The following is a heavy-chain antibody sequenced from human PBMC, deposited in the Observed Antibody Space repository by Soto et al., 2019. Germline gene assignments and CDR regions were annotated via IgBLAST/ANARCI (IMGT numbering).Heavy chain of an antibody. J-gene: IGHJ4*02. CDR3: AKTRQAPVGNHFFDL. Sequence: QLLESGGGLVQPGGSLRLSCGGSGFTFSSFAMGWVRQAPGKGLEWLSSVSADGVSSFSADSVRGRFRVSRDNSKNTLFLQMRILRVEDTAVYYCAKTRQAPVGNHFFDLWGQGTQVTVCS. D-gene: IGHD1-1*01. V-gene: IGHV3-23*01. CDR1: GFTFSSFA. CDR2: VSADGVSS.